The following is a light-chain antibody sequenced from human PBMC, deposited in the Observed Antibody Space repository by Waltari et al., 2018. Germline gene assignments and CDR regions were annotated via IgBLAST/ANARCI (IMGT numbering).Light chain of an antibody. CDR3: SSYTSSSRV. CDR1: SSDAGGYNY. CDR2: EVS. J-gene: IGLJ2*01. V-gene: IGLV2-14*01. Sequence: QSALTQPASGSGSPGQSITISCTGTSSDAGGYNYVSWYQQHPGKAPKLMIYEVSNRPSGVSNRFSGSKSGNTASLTISGLQAEDEADYYCSSYTSSSRVFGGGTKLTVL.